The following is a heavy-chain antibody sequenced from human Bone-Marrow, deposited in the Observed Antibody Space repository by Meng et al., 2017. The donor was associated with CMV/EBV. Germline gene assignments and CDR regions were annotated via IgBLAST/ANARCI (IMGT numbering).Heavy chain of an antibody. CDR3: ARDVHCSSTSCYPHYYYYYGMDV. CDR2: INRDGSST. CDR1: GFTVRSNY. Sequence: GGSLRLSCAASGFTVRSNYMSWVRQAPGKGLVWVSRINRDGSSTSYADSVKGRFTISRDNAKNTLYLQMNSLRAEDTAVYYCARDVHCSSTSCYPHYYYYYGMDVWGQGTTVTVSS. V-gene: IGHV3-74*01. D-gene: IGHD2-2*01. J-gene: IGHJ6*02.